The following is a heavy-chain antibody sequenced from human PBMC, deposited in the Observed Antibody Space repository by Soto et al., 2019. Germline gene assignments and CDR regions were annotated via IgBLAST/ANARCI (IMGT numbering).Heavy chain of an antibody. CDR1: GGTFSSYA. Sequence: QVQLVQSGAEVKKPGSSVKVSCKASGGTFSSYAISWVRQAPGQGLEWMGGIIPIFGTANYAQKFQGRVTITADESTSTADMELSSLRSEDTAVYYCASTLSRSSWLRQAYYFDYWGQGTLVTVSS. V-gene: IGHV1-69*01. CDR2: IIPIFGTA. CDR3: ASTLSRSSWLRQAYYFDY. D-gene: IGHD6-13*01. J-gene: IGHJ4*02.